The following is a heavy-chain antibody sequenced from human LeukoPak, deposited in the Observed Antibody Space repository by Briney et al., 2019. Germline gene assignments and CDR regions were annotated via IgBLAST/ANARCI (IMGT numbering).Heavy chain of an antibody. J-gene: IGHJ4*02. Sequence: GASVKVSCKASGYTFTGYYMHWVRQAPGQGLEWMGWINPNSGGTNYAQKFQGRVTMTRDTSIITAYMELSRLRSDDTAVYYCARERTLTSCYDYWGQGTLVTVSS. D-gene: IGHD2-15*01. CDR1: GYTFTGYY. CDR2: INPNSGGT. V-gene: IGHV1-2*02. CDR3: ARERTLTSCYDY.